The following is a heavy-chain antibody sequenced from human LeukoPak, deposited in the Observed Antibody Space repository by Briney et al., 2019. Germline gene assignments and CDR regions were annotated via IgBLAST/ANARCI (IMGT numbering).Heavy chain of an antibody. D-gene: IGHD3-22*01. CDR2: IHSGSNTI. CDR3: AKAPTKEEEWLLLNYFDY. V-gene: IGHV3-11*01. Sequence: PGGSLRLSCADSGFPFSDHYMSWIRQAPGKGLEWLSYIHSGSNTISYADSVKGRFTISRDNAENSLYLQMNSLRAEDTAVYYCAKAPTKEEEWLLLNYFDYWGQGTLVTVSS. CDR1: GFPFSDHY. J-gene: IGHJ4*02.